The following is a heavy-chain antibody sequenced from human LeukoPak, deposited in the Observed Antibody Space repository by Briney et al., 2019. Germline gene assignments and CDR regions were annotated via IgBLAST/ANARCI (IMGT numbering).Heavy chain of an antibody. V-gene: IGHV5-51*01. CDR1: GYSFTSYW. D-gene: IGHD3-16*01. CDR2: IYLGDSDT. CDR3: ASPRSSVLTSAFDI. J-gene: IGHJ3*02. Sequence: HGESLKISCKGSGYSFTSYWIGWVRQMPGKGLEWMGIIYLGDSDTRYSPSFQGQVTISADKSISTAYLQWSSQKASDTAIYYCASPRSSVLTSAFDIWGQGTMVTVSS.